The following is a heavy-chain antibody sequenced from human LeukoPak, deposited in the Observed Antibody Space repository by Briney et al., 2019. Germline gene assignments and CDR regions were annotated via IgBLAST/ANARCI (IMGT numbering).Heavy chain of an antibody. CDR3: DPHDSASQF. CDR1: GFSFDDYA. J-gene: IGHJ4*02. D-gene: IGHD6-6*01. Sequence: SGGSLRLSCAASGFSFDDYAMHWVRQAPGKGLEWVSGINWNTNSIKYADSVKGRFTISRDNSKNTLYLQMNGLRDEDTAVYYCDPHDSASQFWGQGTLVTVSS. V-gene: IGHV3-9*01. CDR2: INWNTNSI.